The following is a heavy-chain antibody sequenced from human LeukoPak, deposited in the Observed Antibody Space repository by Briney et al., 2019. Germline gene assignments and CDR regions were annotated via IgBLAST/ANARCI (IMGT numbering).Heavy chain of an antibody. D-gene: IGHD3-10*01. Sequence: SETLSLTCSVSGGSISSYYWSWIRQPPGKGLEWIGYIYYSGSTNYNPSLKSRVTISVDTSKNQFSLKLSSVTAADTAVYYCARELGYYGSGSYPGWFDPWGQGTLVTVSS. CDR1: GGSISSYY. CDR3: ARELGYYGSGSYPGWFDP. V-gene: IGHV4-59*01. CDR2: IYYSGST. J-gene: IGHJ5*02.